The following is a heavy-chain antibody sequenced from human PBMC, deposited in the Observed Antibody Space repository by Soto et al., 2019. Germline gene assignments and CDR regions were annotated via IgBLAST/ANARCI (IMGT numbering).Heavy chain of an antibody. D-gene: IGHD6-13*01. CDR2: INHSGST. CDR3: ARRPRIAEENKRGYFDY. J-gene: IGHJ4*02. CDR1: GGSFSGYY. Sequence: SETLSLTCAVYGGSFSGYYWSWIRQPPGKGLEWIGEINHSGSTNYNPSLKSRVTISVDTSKNQFSLKLSSVTAADTAVYYCARRPRIAEENKRGYFDYWGQGTLVTVSS. V-gene: IGHV4-34*01.